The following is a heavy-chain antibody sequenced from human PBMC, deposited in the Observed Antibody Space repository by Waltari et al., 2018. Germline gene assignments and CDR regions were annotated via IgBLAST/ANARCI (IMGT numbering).Heavy chain of an antibody. V-gene: IGHV1-2*06. CDR3: ARVGSDSPINQLLWGGLFDY. D-gene: IGHD2-2*01. J-gene: IGHJ4*02. Sequence: HWVRQAPGQGLEWMGRINPNSGGTNYAQKFQGRFTMTRDTSISTAYMELSRLRSDDTAVYYCARVGSDSPINQLLWGGLFDYWGQGTLVTVSS. CDR2: INPNSGGT.